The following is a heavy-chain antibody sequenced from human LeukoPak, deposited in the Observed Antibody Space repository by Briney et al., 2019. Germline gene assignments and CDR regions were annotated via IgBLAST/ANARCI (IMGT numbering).Heavy chain of an antibody. J-gene: IGHJ6*03. V-gene: IGHV3-30*02. CDR3: AKIPYGDYVLDYYYYMDV. CDR1: GFAFRSHA. CDR2: IRYDGSKK. Sequence: GGSLRLSCTASGFAFRSHAMHWVRQAPGKGLEWVAFIRYDGSKKFYADSVKGRFTISRDNSKNTLYLQMYSLRAEDTAVYYCAKIPYGDYVLDYYYYMDVWGKGTTVTVSS. D-gene: IGHD4-17*01.